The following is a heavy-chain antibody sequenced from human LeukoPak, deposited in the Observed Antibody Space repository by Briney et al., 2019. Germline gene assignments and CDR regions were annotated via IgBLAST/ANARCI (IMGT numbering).Heavy chain of an antibody. Sequence: PGGSLRPSCAVSGFNFSSYWIHWVRQAPGKGLVWVSLINTDGSATTYGDSAKGRFTVSRGNDKNTLFLDMNSLRVEDTAVYYCARGTAATAGIAYWGQGTLVTVSS. CDR1: GFNFSSYW. D-gene: IGHD6-13*01. CDR2: INTDGSAT. CDR3: ARGTAATAGIAY. V-gene: IGHV3-74*01. J-gene: IGHJ4*02.